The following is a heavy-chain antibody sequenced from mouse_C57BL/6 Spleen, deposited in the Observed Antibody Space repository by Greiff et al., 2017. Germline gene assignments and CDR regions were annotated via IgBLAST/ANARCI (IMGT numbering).Heavy chain of an antibody. CDR3: ARGEVTWDSYAMDY. Sequence: QVQLQQSGPELVKPGASVKISCKASGYAFSSSWMNWVKQRPGKGLEWIGRIYPGDGDTNYNGKFKGKATLTADKSSSTAYMQLSSLTSEDSAVYFCARGEVTWDSYAMDYWGQGTSVTVSS. CDR1: GYAFSSSW. D-gene: IGHD3-3*01. J-gene: IGHJ4*01. CDR2: IYPGDGDT. V-gene: IGHV1-82*01.